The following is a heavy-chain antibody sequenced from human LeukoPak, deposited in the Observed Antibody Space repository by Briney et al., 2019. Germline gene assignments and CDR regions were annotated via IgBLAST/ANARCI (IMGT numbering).Heavy chain of an antibody. V-gene: IGHV3-30*02. J-gene: IGHJ4*02. CDR2: IRYDADNE. CDR3: AKALGGCYYFDF. D-gene: IGHD2-15*01. CDR1: GFTFSIYG. Sequence: PGGSLRLSCAASGFTFSIYGMHWVRQAPGKGLEWVAFIRYDADNEYYADSVRGRFTISRDNSKNTLFLQMNSLRAEDTAVYYCAKALGGCYYFDFWGQGTLVTVSS.